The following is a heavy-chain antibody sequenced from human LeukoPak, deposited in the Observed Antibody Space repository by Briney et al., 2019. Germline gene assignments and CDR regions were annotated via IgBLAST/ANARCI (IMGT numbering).Heavy chain of an antibody. CDR2: INHSGST. J-gene: IGHJ4*02. Sequence: SETLSLTCAVYGGSFSGYYWSWIRQPPGKGLEWIGEINHSGSTNYNPSLKSRVTISVDTSKNQFSLKLSSVTAADTAVYYCASGQQWLAKFDYWGQGTLVTVSS. CDR1: GGSFSGYY. CDR3: ASGQQWLAKFDY. D-gene: IGHD6-19*01. V-gene: IGHV4-34*01.